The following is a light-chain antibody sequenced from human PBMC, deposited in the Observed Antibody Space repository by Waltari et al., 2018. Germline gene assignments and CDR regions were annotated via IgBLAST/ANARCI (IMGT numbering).Light chain of an antibody. V-gene: IGLV2-14*01. CDR1: SSDVGGYNY. J-gene: IGLJ3*02. Sequence: QSALTQPASVSGSPGQSITISCTGTSSDVGGYNYVSWYQQHPGKAPNLMIYDGSKRPSGVSIRFSGSKSGNTASLTISGLQAEDEADYYCSSYTSSSTWVFGGGTKLTVL. CDR2: DGS. CDR3: SSYTSSSTWV.